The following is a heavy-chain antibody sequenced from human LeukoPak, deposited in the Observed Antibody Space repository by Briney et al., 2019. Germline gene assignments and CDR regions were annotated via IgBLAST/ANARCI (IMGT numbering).Heavy chain of an antibody. CDR2: ISSGSSTI. V-gene: IGHV3-11*04. CDR1: GFIFSDYY. J-gene: IGHJ4*02. Sequence: GGSLRLSCAASGFIFSDYYMSWIRQAPGKGLEWVSYISSGSSTIYYADSMKGRFTISRDNAKNSLYLQMNSLRDEDTAVYYCASRRESFDYWGQGTLVTVSS. CDR3: ASRRESFDY.